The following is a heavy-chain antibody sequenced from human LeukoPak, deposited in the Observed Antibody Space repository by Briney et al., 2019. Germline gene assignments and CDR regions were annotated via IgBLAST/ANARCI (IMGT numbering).Heavy chain of an antibody. CDR2: IYYSGST. Sequence: SETLSLTCTVSGGSISSSSYYWGWIRQPPGKGLEWIGSIYYSGSTYYNPSLKSRVTISVDTSKNQFSLKLSSVTAADTAVYYCARVPPSYIVATRDFSSNWGQGTLVTVSS. V-gene: IGHV4-39*07. CDR3: ARVPPSYIVATRDFSSN. J-gene: IGHJ4*02. D-gene: IGHD5-12*01. CDR1: GGSISSSSYY.